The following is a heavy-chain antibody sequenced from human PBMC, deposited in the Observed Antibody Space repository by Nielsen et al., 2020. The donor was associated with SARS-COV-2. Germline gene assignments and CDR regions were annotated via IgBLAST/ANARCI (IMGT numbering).Heavy chain of an antibody. J-gene: IGHJ5*02. CDR2: ISSSGSTI. V-gene: IGHV3-48*03. D-gene: IGHD1-26*01. CDR1: GFTFSSYE. Sequence: GESLKISCAASGFTFSSYEMNWVRQAPGKGLEWVSYISSSGSTIYYADSVKGRFTISRDNAKNPLYLQMNSLRAEDTAVYYCARGLNSGSYDWFDPWGQGTLVTVSS. CDR3: ARGLNSGSYDWFDP.